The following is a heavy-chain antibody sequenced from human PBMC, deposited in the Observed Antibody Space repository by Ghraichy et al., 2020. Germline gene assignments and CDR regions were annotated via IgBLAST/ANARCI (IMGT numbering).Heavy chain of an antibody. Sequence: SETLSLTCTVSGGSISSYYWSWIRQPPGKGLEWIGYIYTSGSTNYNPSLKSRVTISVDTSKNQFSLKLSSVTAAGTAVYYCARRVDRFRYNFDAFDIWGQGTMVTVSS. V-gene: IGHV4-4*09. D-gene: IGHD1-20*01. CDR1: GGSISSYY. CDR3: ARRVDRFRYNFDAFDI. J-gene: IGHJ3*02. CDR2: IYTSGST.